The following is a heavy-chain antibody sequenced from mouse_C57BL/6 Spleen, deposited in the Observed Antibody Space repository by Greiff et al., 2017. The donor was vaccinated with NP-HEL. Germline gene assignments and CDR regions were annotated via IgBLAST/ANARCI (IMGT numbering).Heavy chain of an antibody. CDR3: ALAYYSNDAMDY. CDR2: IYPSDSET. Sequence: VQLQQPGAELVRPGSSVKLSCKASGYTFTSYWMDWVKQRPGQGLEWIGNIYPSDSETHYNQKFKDKATLTVDKFSSTAYMQLSSLTSEDSAVYYCALAYYSNDAMDYWGQGTSVTVSS. J-gene: IGHJ4*01. V-gene: IGHV1-61*01. CDR1: GYTFTSYW. D-gene: IGHD2-5*01.